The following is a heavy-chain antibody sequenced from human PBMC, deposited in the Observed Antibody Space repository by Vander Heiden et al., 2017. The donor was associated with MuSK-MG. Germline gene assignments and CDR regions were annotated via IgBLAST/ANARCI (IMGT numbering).Heavy chain of an antibody. CDR3: AREDMWATLKY. CDR2: ISATGRI. Sequence: QVQLQESGPGLVEPSETLSLTCTVSGDSITSFYWSWIRQPPGEGLEWIGYISATGRISYNASLKSRVTISMDTSRNQFSLKLSSVTAADTAIYYCAREDMWATLKYWGQGILVTVS. D-gene: IGHD1-26*01. J-gene: IGHJ4*02. V-gene: IGHV4-59*01. CDR1: GDSITSFY.